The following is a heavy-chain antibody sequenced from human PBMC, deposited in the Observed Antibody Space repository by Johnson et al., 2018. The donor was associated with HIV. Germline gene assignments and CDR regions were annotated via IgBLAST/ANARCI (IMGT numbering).Heavy chain of an antibody. J-gene: IGHJ3*02. Sequence: VQLVESGGGVVQPGRSLRLSCAASGFTFSSYGMHWVRQAPGKGLEWVAVIWYDGSNKYYADSVKGRFTISRDNSKNTLYLQMNSLRAEGTAVYYCAKDLRITIFGVVPPHDAFDIWGQGTMVTVSS. CDR2: IWYDGSNK. D-gene: IGHD3-3*01. V-gene: IGHV3-33*06. CDR3: AKDLRITIFGVVPPHDAFDI. CDR1: GFTFSSYG.